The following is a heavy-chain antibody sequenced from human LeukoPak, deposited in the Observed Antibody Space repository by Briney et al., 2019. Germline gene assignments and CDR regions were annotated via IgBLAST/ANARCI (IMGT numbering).Heavy chain of an antibody. CDR3: AKGDIVVVTGAFDV. Sequence: PGKSLRLSCAASGFTFSSYGMHWVRQAPGKGLEWVAVISYDGSNKYYADSVKGRFTISRDNSKNTLYLQMNSLRAEDTAVYYCAKGDIVVVTGAFDVWSQGTMVTVSS. J-gene: IGHJ3*01. CDR1: GFTFSSYG. D-gene: IGHD2-21*02. CDR2: ISYDGSNK. V-gene: IGHV3-30*18.